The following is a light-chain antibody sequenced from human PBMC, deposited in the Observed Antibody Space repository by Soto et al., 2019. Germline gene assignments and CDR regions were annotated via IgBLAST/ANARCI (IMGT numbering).Light chain of an antibody. Sequence: QSALTQPASVSGSPGQSITISCTGTSSDVGGYNYVSWYQQHPGKAPKLMIYEVSNRPSGVSNRFSGSKSGNTASLTVSGLQADDEADYYCSSYAGSNNVLVFGGGTKLTVL. CDR3: SSYAGSNNVLV. CDR1: SSDVGGYNY. J-gene: IGLJ2*01. CDR2: EVS. V-gene: IGLV2-14*01.